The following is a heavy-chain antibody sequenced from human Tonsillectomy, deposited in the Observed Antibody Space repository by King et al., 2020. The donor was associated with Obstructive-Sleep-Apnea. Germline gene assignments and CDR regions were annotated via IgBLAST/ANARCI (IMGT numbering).Heavy chain of an antibody. V-gene: IGHV3-30-3*01. CDR1: GFTFSTYA. Sequence: ESGGDVVQPGRSLRLSCAASGFTFSTYAMHWVRQAPGKGLEWVAAISYDGSNKYYADSVKGRFTISRDNSKNTLYLHMSSLRTEDTAVYYCARVGGSGSYYDSYYFDYWGQGTLVTVSS. CDR3: ARVGGSGSYYDSYYFDY. D-gene: IGHD3-10*01. J-gene: IGHJ4*02. CDR2: ISYDGSNK.